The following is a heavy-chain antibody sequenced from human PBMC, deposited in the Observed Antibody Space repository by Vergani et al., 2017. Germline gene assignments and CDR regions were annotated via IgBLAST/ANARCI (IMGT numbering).Heavy chain of an antibody. CDR1: GFTFSSYE. J-gene: IGHJ4*02. D-gene: IGHD1-26*01. CDR3: ARDLTLLDFDY. V-gene: IGHV3-48*03. Sequence: EVQLVESGGGLVQPGGSLRLSCAASGFTFSSYEMNWVRQAPGKGLEWVSYISSSGSTIYYADSVKGRFTISRDNAKNSLYLQMNSLRAEDTAVYYCARDLTLLDFDYWGQGTLVTVSS. CDR2: ISSSGSTI.